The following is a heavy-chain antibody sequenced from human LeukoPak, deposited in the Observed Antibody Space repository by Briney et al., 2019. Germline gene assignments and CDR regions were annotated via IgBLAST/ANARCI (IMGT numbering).Heavy chain of an antibody. CDR2: IKLDGTQK. J-gene: IGHJ6*04. CDR1: GFTFRNYW. CDR3: AKDVYFDWPMDV. Sequence: PGGSLRLSCAASGFTFRNYWMSWIRQAPGRGPEWVANIKLDGTQKNYIQSVRGRFTISRDNARNFLYLQMNSLRAEDTAVYYCAKDVYFDWPMDVWGKGTTVTISS. V-gene: IGHV3-7*03. D-gene: IGHD3-9*01.